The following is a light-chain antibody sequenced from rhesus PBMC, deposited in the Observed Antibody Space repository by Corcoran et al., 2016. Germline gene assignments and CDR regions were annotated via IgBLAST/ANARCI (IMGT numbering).Light chain of an antibody. CDR3: QHSYGIPFT. J-gene: IGKJ3*01. CDR2: KAS. V-gene: IGKV1-74*01. CDR1: DNVNNY. Sequence: DIQMTQSPSSLSASVGDRVTITCRAGDNVNNYLHWYQQKPGKAPKLLIYKASTLQSGVPSRFSGSGSGTDFTLTISSLQHEDFATYYCQHSYGIPFTFGPGTKLDIK.